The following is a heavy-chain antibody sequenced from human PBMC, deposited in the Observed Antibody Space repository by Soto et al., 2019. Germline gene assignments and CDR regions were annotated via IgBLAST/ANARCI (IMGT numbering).Heavy chain of an antibody. CDR1: GFSISSGDYY. J-gene: IGHJ5*02. D-gene: IGHD5-18*01. V-gene: IGHV4-30-4*01. CDR2: IYYGGST. Sequence: SETLSLSCTVSGFSISSGDYYWGWIRQPPGKGLERIGYIYYGGSTYYNTTLTSRVTISVNTSKDQFSLKLSSVTAAETAVYYCARGGMYSYGNNWFDPWGQGTLVTVSS. CDR3: ARGGMYSYGNNWFDP.